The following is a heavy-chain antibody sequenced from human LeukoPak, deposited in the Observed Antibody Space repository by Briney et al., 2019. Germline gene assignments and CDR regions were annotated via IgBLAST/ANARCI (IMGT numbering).Heavy chain of an antibody. CDR1: GSTFTRYA. CDR2: ISAYRGHT. J-gene: IGHJ4*02. Sequence: ASVTVSWKGSGSTFTRYAINWVGPAPAQGLEGMGWISAYRGHTKYQQKPQGRGTINTDTFTNSAYMKLRSLRSDDTAVYYCAKERDFDTTEDPSSFYYWGQGTVDTVCS. D-gene: IGHD3-22*01. V-gene: IGHV1-18*01. CDR3: AKERDFDTTEDPSSFYY.